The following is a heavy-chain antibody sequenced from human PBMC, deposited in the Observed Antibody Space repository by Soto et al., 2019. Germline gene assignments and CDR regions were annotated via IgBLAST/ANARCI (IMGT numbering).Heavy chain of an antibody. D-gene: IGHD4-17*01. CDR3: ARDLDVTMVTTSFDS. Sequence: QVQLVQSGAEVKKPGASVKVACKTSGFTFTKYYMHWVRQAPGQGLDWVGVINPSGRKTSYAQKFLGRVTMTRDASTAPVYMELNSLRSEDTAVYYCARDLDVTMVTTSFDSWGQATLVTVSS. J-gene: IGHJ5*01. CDR2: INPSGRKT. CDR1: GFTFTKYY. V-gene: IGHV1-46*01.